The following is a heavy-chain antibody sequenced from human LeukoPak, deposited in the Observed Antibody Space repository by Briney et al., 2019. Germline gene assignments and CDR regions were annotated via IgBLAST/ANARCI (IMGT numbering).Heavy chain of an antibody. V-gene: IGHV3-53*01. CDR3: AGVGPGGFGELHDAFDI. J-gene: IGHJ3*02. Sequence: GGSLRLSCAASGFTVSSNYMSWVRQAPGKGLEWVSVIYSGGSTYYADSVKGRFTISRDNSKNTLYLQMNSLRAEDTAVYYCAGVGPGGFGELHDAFDIWGQGTMVTVSS. CDR1: GFTVSSNY. D-gene: IGHD3-10*01. CDR2: IYSGGST.